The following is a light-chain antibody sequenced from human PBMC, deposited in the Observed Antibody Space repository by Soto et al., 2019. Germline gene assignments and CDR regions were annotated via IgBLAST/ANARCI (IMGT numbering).Light chain of an antibody. V-gene: IGLV1-44*01. CDR1: SSNIGSNP. CDR2: SNN. CDR3: AAWDDSLKGVI. Sequence: QAVVTQPPSASGTPGQRVTISCSGSSSNIGSNPVNWYQQLPGTAPKVLIYSNNQRPSGVPDRFSGSKSGTSASLAISGLQSEDEADYYCAAWDDSLKGVIFGGGTKLTVL. J-gene: IGLJ2*01.